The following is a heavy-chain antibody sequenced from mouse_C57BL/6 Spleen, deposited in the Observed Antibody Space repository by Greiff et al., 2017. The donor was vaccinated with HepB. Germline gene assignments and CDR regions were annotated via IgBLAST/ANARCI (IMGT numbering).Heavy chain of an antibody. D-gene: IGHD2-4*01. J-gene: IGHJ4*01. CDR3: ARSYYDYDQDAMDY. CDR1: GYTFTSYW. Sequence: VQLQQPGAELVRPGSSVKLSCKASGYTFTSYWMHWVKQRPIQGLEWIGNIDPSDSETHYNQKFKDKATLTVDKSSSTAYMQLSSLTSEDSAVYYCARSYYDYDQDAMDYWGQGTSVTVSS. CDR2: IDPSDSET. V-gene: IGHV1-52*01.